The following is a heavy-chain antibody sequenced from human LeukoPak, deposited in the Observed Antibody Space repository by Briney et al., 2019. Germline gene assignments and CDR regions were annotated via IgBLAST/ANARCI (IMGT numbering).Heavy chain of an antibody. J-gene: IGHJ6*02. Sequence: GGSLRLSCAASGFTFSSYPMHWVRQAPGKGLEWVAVISYDGSEKHYADPVKGRFTISRDNSKNTLYLQMNSLRAEDTAVYYCASRSFSGHDWGFGMDVWGQGTTVTV. D-gene: IGHD7-27*01. CDR2: ISYDGSEK. CDR3: ASRSFSGHDWGFGMDV. CDR1: GFTFSSYP. V-gene: IGHV3-30-3*01.